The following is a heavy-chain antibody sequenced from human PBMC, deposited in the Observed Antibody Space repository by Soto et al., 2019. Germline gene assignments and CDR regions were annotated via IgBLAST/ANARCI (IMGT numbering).Heavy chain of an antibody. CDR2: IIPIFGTA. V-gene: IGHV1-69*13. CDR3: ARVWQYYDSSGYFFDY. CDR1: GGTFSSYA. D-gene: IGHD3-22*01. Sequence: SVKVSCKASGGTFSSYAISWVRQAPGQGLEWMGGIIPIFGTANYAQKFQGRVTITADESTSTAYMELSSLRSEDTAVYYCARVWQYYDSSGYFFDYWGQGTLVTVSS. J-gene: IGHJ4*02.